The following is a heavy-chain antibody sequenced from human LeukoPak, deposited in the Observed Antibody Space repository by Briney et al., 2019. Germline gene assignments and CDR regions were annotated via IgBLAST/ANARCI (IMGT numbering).Heavy chain of an antibody. CDR3: ARDEVIAAAGPTLDY. J-gene: IGHJ4*02. Sequence: ASVKVSCKASGYTFTDYYMHWVRQAPGQGLEWMGWINPNSGGTNYAQKFQGRVTMTRDTTISTAYMELSRLRSDDTAVFYCARDEVIAAAGPTLDYWGQGALVTVSS. CDR1: GYTFTDYY. CDR2: INPNSGGT. V-gene: IGHV1-2*02. D-gene: IGHD6-13*01.